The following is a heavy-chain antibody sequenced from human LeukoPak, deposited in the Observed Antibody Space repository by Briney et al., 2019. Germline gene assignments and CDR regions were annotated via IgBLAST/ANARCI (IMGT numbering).Heavy chain of an antibody. CDR3: AAELEMALDY. J-gene: IGHJ4*02. CDR2: IVVGSGNT. D-gene: IGHD5-24*01. V-gene: IGHV1-58*01. Sequence: SVKVSCKASGFTFTSSDVQWVRQARGQRLEWIGWIVVGSGNTNYAQKFQERVTITRDMSTSTAYMELSSLRSEDTAVYYCAAELEMALDYWGQGTLVTVSS. CDR1: GFTFTSSD.